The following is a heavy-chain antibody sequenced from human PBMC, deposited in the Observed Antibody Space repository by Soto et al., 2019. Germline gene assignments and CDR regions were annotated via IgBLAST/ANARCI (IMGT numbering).Heavy chain of an antibody. CDR2: IYPGDSDT. CDR3: ARRSCSSTSCYDVDY. V-gene: IGHV5-51*01. D-gene: IGHD2-2*01. Sequence: PGESLKISCKCSGYSFTSYWIGWVRQMPGKGLEWMGIIYPGDSDTRYSPSFQGQVTISADKSISTAYLQWSSLKASDTAMYYCARRSCSSTSCYDVDYWGQGTLVTVSS. J-gene: IGHJ4*02. CDR1: GYSFTSYW.